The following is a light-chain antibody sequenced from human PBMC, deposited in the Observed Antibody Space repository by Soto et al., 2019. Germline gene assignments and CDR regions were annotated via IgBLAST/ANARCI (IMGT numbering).Light chain of an antibody. V-gene: IGLV1-51*02. Sequence: QSVLTQPPSVYAAPGQKVTISCSGSSSDIGNNYVSWYQHLPGTAPKLLIYENNKRPSGIPDRFSGSKSGTSATLGITGLQTGDEADYYCGTWDSSLSADVFGTGTKLTVL. CDR3: GTWDSSLSADV. CDR1: SSDIGNNY. J-gene: IGLJ1*01. CDR2: ENN.